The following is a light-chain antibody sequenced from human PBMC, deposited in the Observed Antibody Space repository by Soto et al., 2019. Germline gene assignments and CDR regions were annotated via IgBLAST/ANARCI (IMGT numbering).Light chain of an antibody. V-gene: IGKV1-5*01. CDR2: DAS. J-gene: IGKJ1*01. CDR3: QQNNSYPWT. CDR1: QTITSW. Sequence: DIQMTQSPSTLSASVGDRVTISCRASQTITSWLAWYQQKPGKAPKLLIYDASSLKSGVPSRFSGSGSGTEFTLTISNLQPDDFATYYCQQNNSYPWTFGQGTKVDIK.